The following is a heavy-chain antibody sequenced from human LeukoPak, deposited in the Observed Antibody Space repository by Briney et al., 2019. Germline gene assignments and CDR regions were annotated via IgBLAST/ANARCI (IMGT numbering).Heavy chain of an antibody. CDR2: IFHSGST. CDR3: ARFTRYDGGGYYLDY. V-gene: IGHV4-59*08. CDR1: GGSISSYW. Sequence: SETLSLTCTVSGGSISSYWWSWVRQPPGKGLEWIGHIFHSGSTTYNAPLQSRVTISVDTSKNQFSLNLNSVTAADTALYYCARFTRYDGGGYYLDYWGQGTLVTVSS. J-gene: IGHJ4*02. D-gene: IGHD3-22*01.